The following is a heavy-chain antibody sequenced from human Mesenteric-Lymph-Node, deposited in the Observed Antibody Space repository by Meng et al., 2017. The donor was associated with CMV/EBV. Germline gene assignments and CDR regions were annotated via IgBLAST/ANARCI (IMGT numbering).Heavy chain of an antibody. CDR2: IIPIFGTA. Sequence: SVKVSCKASGGTFSSYAISWVRQAPGQGLEWMGGIIPIFGTANYAQKFQGRVTITTDESTTTTYMELRSLRSDDTAVYFCATGLGEILTIAAPFDYWVQGTLVTVSS. V-gene: IGHV1-69*05. J-gene: IGHJ4*02. CDR1: GGTFSSYA. CDR3: ATGLGEILTIAAPFDY. D-gene: IGHD6-6*01.